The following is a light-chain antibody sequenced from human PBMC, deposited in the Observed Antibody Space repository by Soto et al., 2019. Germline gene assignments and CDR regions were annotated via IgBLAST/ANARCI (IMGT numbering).Light chain of an antibody. V-gene: IGLV2-8*01. CDR1: KNDIGVYDF. CDR2: ELV. J-gene: IGLJ1*01. Sequence: QSVLTQPPSASGSPGQSVTISCPGTKNDIGVYDFVSWYQHHPGKAPRLIISELVQRPSGLPARFSGSKSGTTAPLTVSGLQAADEADYFCKSYAGSNAYVFRSGTKV. CDR3: KSYAGSNAYV.